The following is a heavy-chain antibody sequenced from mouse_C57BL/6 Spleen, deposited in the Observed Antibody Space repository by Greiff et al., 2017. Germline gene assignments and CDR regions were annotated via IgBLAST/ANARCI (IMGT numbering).Heavy chain of an antibody. Sequence: VHVQQSGAELVRPGASVQLSCTASGFNIKDDYLHWVKQRPEQGLEWIGWIDPENGDSEYASKFQGKATITADTSSNTAYLQLSSLTSEDTDVSYCTTAGTGDFDYWGQGTTLTVSS. CDR2: IDPENGDS. V-gene: IGHV14-4*01. D-gene: IGHD3-3*01. CDR1: GFNIKDDY. CDR3: TTAGTGDFDY. J-gene: IGHJ2*01.